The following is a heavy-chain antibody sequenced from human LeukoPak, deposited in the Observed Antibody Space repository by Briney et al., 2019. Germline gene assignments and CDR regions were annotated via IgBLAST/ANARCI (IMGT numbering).Heavy chain of an antibody. CDR2: IYHSGGA. Sequence: KTSETLSLTCTVSGGSISGGDYFWSWVRQPPGKGLEWIGYIYHSGGAHYNPSLKSPASISVDTSKNQFSLELRSVTAADTAVYYCAREVNAETPSADAFDHWGQGIIVTVSS. CDR1: GGSISGGDYF. CDR3: AREVNAETPSADAFDH. D-gene: IGHD2-21*01. V-gene: IGHV4-30-4*01. J-gene: IGHJ3*01.